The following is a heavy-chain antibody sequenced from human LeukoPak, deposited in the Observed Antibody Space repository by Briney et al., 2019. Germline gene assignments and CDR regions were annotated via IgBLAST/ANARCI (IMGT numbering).Heavy chain of an antibody. CDR2: ISAYNGNT. CDR1: GYTFTSYG. J-gene: IGHJ6*02. Sequence: ASVKVSCTASGYTFTSYGISWVRQAPGQGLEWMGWISAYNGNTNYAQKLQGRVTMTTDTSTSTAYMELRSLRSDDTAVYYCARDSPHYSYYYGMDAWGQGTTVTVSS. CDR3: ARDSPHYSYYYGMDA. V-gene: IGHV1-18*01.